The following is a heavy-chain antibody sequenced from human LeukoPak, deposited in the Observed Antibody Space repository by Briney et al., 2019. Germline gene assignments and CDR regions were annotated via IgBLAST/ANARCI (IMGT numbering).Heavy chain of an antibody. Sequence: EINHSGSTNYNPSLTRRVTISVDTSKNQFSLKLSSVTAADTAVYYCARSGSSSPFDAFDIWGQGTMVTVSS. D-gene: IGHD6-6*01. CDR2: INHSGST. CDR3: ARSGSSSPFDAFDI. V-gene: IGHV4-34*13. J-gene: IGHJ3*02.